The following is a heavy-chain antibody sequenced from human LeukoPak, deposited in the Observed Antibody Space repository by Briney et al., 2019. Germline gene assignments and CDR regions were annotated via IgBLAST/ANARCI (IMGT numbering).Heavy chain of an antibody. Sequence: GGSLRLSCAVSGFTVISNYMTWVRQAPGRGLEWVSVIYGDGSTYYADSVKGRFTISRDNSKNTLYVQMNNLRAEDTAVYYCARFAGYSSGWLDFWGQGTLVTVSS. J-gene: IGHJ4*02. D-gene: IGHD6-19*01. V-gene: IGHV3-66*01. CDR2: IYGDGST. CDR1: GFTVISNY. CDR3: ARFAGYSSGWLDF.